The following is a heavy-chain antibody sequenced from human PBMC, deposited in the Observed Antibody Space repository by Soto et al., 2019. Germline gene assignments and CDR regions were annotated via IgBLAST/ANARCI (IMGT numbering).Heavy chain of an antibody. Sequence: QPGGSLRLSCAVSGFTFSTYAMSWVRQAPGKGLEWVSAISGSGGSTYYADTVKGRFTISRDNSKNTLYLQVNSLRAEDTAVYYCAKDGGYSSSWYDYWGQGTLVTVSS. D-gene: IGHD6-13*01. J-gene: IGHJ4*02. V-gene: IGHV3-23*01. CDR2: ISGSGGST. CDR3: AKDGGYSSSWYDY. CDR1: GFTFSTYA.